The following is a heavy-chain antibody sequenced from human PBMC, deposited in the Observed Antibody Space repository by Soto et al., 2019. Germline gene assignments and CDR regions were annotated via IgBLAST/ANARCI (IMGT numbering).Heavy chain of an antibody. V-gene: IGHV4-38-2*01. Sequence: SETLSLTCAVSGYSINSGYFWGWIRQPPGKGLEWIGSVFHSGTTYYNPSLKSRVTISVDTSKNQFSLSLTSVTAADTAMYYCARVPHYYDNVNYVEYWGPGILVTVSS. J-gene: IGHJ4*02. D-gene: IGHD3-22*01. CDR1: GYSINSGYF. CDR2: VFHSGTT. CDR3: ARVPHYYDNVNYVEY.